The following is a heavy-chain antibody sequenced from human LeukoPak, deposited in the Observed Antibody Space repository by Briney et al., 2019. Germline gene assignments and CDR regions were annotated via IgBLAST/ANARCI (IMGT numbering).Heavy chain of an antibody. V-gene: IGHV3-23*01. D-gene: IGHD3-16*02. J-gene: IGHJ6*02. CDR2: ITGSGGST. CDR1: GFTFSSSD. CDR3: AKTLEDVWGSYRYPPYGMDV. Sequence: GGSLRLSCVACGFTFSSSDMNLVRQAPGKGLEWVSTITGSGGSTYYADSVKGRFTISRDNSKNTLYLQMNSLRAEDTAVYYCAKTLEDVWGSYRYPPYGMDVWGQGTTVTVSS.